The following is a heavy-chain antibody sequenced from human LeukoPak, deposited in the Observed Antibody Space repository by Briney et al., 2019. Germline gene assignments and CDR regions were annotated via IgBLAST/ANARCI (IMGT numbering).Heavy chain of an antibody. CDR1: GGSISGDH. CDR2: IYYSGST. V-gene: IGHV4-59*01. D-gene: IGHD3-10*01. CDR3: ARSGVGPPVTEPFDY. Sequence: ASETLSLTCTVSGGSISGDHWNWIWQPPGQGLEWIGYIYYSGSTNYNPTLRSRVTISVDTSKNQFSLKLSSVTAADTAVYYCARSGVGPPVTEPFDYWGQGTLVIVFS. J-gene: IGHJ4*02.